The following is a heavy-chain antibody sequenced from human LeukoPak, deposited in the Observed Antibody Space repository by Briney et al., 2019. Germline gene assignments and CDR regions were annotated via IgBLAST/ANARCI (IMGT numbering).Heavy chain of an antibody. V-gene: IGHV3-23*01. CDR1: GFTFSSYA. D-gene: IGHD3-3*01. CDR3: AKGGLWSGYSQTLDY. J-gene: IGHJ4*02. CDR2: ISGSGGST. Sequence: PGGSLRLSCAASGFTFSSYAMSWVRQAPGKGLEWVSAISGSGGSTYYADSVKGRFTISRDNSKNTLYLQMNSLRAEDTAVYYCAKGGLWSGYSQTLDYWGQGTLVTVSS.